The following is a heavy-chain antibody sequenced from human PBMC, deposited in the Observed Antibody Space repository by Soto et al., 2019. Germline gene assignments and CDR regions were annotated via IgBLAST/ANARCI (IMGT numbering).Heavy chain of an antibody. CDR2: ISGSGGST. D-gene: IGHD6-19*01. Sequence: EVQLLESGGGLVQPGGSLRLSCAASGFTFSSYAMSWVHQAPGKGLEWVSAISGSGGSTYYADSVKGRFTISRDNSKNTLYLQMNSLRAEDTAVYYCAKWGQQWLDGYYYGMDVWGQGTTSPSP. CDR3: AKWGQQWLDGYYYGMDV. J-gene: IGHJ6*02. V-gene: IGHV3-23*01. CDR1: GFTFSSYA.